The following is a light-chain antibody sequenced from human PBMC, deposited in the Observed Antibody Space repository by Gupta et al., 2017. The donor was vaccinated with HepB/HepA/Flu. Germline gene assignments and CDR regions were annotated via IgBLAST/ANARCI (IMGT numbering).Light chain of an antibody. V-gene: IGKV3-11*01. J-gene: IGKJ1*01. CDR2: DAS. Sequence: EIVLTQSPATLSLSPVERATLSCRASQSVSSYLAWYQQKPGQAPRLLIYDASNRATGIPARFSGSGSGTDFTLTISSLEAEDFAVYYCQQRSNWPWTFGQGTKVEIK. CDR1: QSVSSY. CDR3: QQRSNWPWT.